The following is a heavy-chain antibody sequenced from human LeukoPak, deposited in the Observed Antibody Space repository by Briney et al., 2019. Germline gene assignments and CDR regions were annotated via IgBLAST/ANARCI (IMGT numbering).Heavy chain of an antibody. J-gene: IGHJ4*02. CDR1: GYTFTGYY. CDR3: ARGFCSGGSCYSFDY. Sequence: GASVKVSCKASGYTFTGYYMHWVRQAPGQGLEWMGRINPNSGDTNYAQTFQGKVTMTRDTSISTAYMELSRLRSDDTAMYYCARGFCSGGSCYSFDYWGQGTLVTVSS. V-gene: IGHV1-2*06. CDR2: INPNSGDT. D-gene: IGHD2-15*01.